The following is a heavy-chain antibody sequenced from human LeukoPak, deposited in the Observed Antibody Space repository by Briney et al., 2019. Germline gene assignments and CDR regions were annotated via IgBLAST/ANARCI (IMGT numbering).Heavy chain of an antibody. CDR1: GFTFSSYA. CDR2: ISSSGSTI. D-gene: IGHD3-22*01. Sequence: GGSLRLSCAASGFTFSSYAMSWVRQAPGKGLEWVSYISSSGSTIYYADSVKGRFTISRDNAKNSLYLQMNSLRAEDTAVYYCATAYYYDSSGYYPLGYWGQGTLVTVSS. CDR3: ATAYYYDSSGYYPLGY. V-gene: IGHV3-48*03. J-gene: IGHJ4*02.